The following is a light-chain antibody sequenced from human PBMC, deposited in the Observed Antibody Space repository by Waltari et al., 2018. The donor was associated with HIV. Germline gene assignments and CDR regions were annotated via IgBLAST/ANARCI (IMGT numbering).Light chain of an antibody. V-gene: IGLV1-44*01. CDR1: NSNVGSNP. CDR3: AARDDSLNAWV. CDR2: SNN. J-gene: IGLJ3*02. Sequence: QSVLTQPPSASGTPGRRVTISCSGNNSNVGSNPVTWYRQVPGTAPKLLMFSNNQRPSGVPDRFSGSKSGTSASLAIRGLKSEDEADYYCAARDDSLNAWVFGGGTKVTVL.